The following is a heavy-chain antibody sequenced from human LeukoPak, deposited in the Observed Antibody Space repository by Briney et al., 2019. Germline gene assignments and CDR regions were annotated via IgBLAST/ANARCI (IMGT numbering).Heavy chain of an antibody. CDR1: GFTFSSYA. J-gene: IGHJ4*02. CDR3: ARDMMMRFGELSFNFDY. V-gene: IGHV3-30-3*01. Sequence: PGGSLRLSCAASGFTFSSYAMHWVRQAPGKGLEWVAVISYDGSNKYYADSVKGRFTISRDNSKNTLYLQMNSLRAEDTAVYYCARDMMMRFGELSFNFDYWGQGTLVTVSS. D-gene: IGHD3-10*01. CDR2: ISYDGSNK.